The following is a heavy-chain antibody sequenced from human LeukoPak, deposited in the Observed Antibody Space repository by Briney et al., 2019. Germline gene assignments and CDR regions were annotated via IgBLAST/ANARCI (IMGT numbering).Heavy chain of an antibody. V-gene: IGHV3-7*01. D-gene: IGHD2-2*01. CDR2: IKQDGSEK. J-gene: IGHJ4*02. Sequence: GGSLRLSCAASGFTFTNYWVAWVRQAPGKGLEWVANIKQDGSEKYYVDSVKGQFTVSRDNAKNSLYLQMNSLRAEDTAVYYCARGRFLLLRGVPAASYYFDYWGQGTLVTVSS. CDR3: ARGRFLLLRGVPAASYYFDY. CDR1: GFTFTNYW.